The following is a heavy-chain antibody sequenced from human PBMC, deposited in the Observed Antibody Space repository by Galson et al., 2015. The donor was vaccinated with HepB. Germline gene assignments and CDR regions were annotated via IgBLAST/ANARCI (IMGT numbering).Heavy chain of an antibody. CDR3: TRAKLTTVRLGELSPPLDY. CDR1: GFTFGDYA. J-gene: IGHJ4*02. Sequence: SLRLSCAASGFTFGDYAMSWFRQAPGKGLEWVGFIRSKAYGGTTEYAASVKGRFTISRDDSKSIAYLQMNSLKTEDTTVYYCTRAKLTTVRLGELSPPLDYWGQGTLVTVSS. CDR2: IRSKAYGGTT. V-gene: IGHV3-49*03. D-gene: IGHD3-16*02.